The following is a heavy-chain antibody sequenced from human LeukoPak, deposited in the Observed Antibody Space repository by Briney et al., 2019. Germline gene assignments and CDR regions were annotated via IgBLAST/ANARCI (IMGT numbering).Heavy chain of an antibody. CDR2: ISSSSSTI. D-gene: IGHD6-13*01. J-gene: IGHJ3*02. CDR1: GFTFSSYS. V-gene: IGHV3-48*04. Sequence: SGGSLRLSCAASGFTFSSYSMNWVRQAPGKGLEWVSYISSSSSTIYYADSVKGRFTISRDNAKNSLYLQMNSLRAEDTAVYYCARKKTIAAAGTLYAFDIWGQGTMVTVSS. CDR3: ARKKTIAAAGTLYAFDI.